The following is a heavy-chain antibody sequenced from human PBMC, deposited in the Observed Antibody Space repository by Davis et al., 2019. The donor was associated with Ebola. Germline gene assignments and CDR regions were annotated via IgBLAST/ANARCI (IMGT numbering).Heavy chain of an antibody. CDR3: ARVGVSIFGFDP. Sequence: PSETLSLTCTVSGGSISSGAYYWSWIRQHPGKGLEWIGFIYHSGSTYYNPPLKSRVTMSVDTSKNQFSLNLSSVTAADTAVYYCARVGVSIFGFDPWGQGTLVTVSS. V-gene: IGHV4-31*03. CDR1: GGSISSGAYY. CDR2: IYHSGST. D-gene: IGHD3-3*01. J-gene: IGHJ5*02.